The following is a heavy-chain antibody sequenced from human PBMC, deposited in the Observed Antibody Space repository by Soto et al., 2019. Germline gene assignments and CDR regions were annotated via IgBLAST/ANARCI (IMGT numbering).Heavy chain of an antibody. CDR2: ISGSGGST. V-gene: IGHV3-23*01. Sequence: GGSLRFSSAASGFTFSRYAMSWVRQAPGKGLEWVSAISGSGGSTYYADSVKGRFTISRDNPKNTLYLQMNSLRAEDTAVYYCANTGGGGDFGAFDIWGQGTMVTVS. J-gene: IGHJ3*02. CDR1: GFTFSRYA. D-gene: IGHD2-21*02. CDR3: ANTGGGGDFGAFDI.